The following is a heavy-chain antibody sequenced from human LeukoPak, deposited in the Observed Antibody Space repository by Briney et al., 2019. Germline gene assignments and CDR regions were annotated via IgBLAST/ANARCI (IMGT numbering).Heavy chain of an antibody. CDR3: ARDLNFWSSYSTRGFDY. D-gene: IGHD3-3*01. Sequence: PGGSQRLSCAASGFTFSSYSMTWVRQAPGKGLEWVSSITTSSNYIDYADSVKGRFTISRDNAKNSLYLQMNSLRAEDMAVYYCARDLNFWSSYSTRGFDYWGQGTLVTVSS. CDR2: ITTSSNYI. J-gene: IGHJ4*01. V-gene: IGHV3-21*01. CDR1: GFTFSSYS.